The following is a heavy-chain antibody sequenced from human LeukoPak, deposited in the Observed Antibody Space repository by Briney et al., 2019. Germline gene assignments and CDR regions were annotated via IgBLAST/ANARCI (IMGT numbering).Heavy chain of an antibody. CDR1: GGSISSGDYY. CDR3: ARGNNPISSLDY. D-gene: IGHD1/OR15-1a*01. CDR2: IYTSEST. J-gene: IGHJ4*02. V-gene: IGHV4-61*02. Sequence: SETLSLTCTVSGGSISSGDYYWSWIRQPAGKGLEWIGRIYTSESTNYNPSLKSRITISVDTSKNQFFLKLRSVTAADTAVYYCARGNNPISSLDYWGQGTLVTVSS.